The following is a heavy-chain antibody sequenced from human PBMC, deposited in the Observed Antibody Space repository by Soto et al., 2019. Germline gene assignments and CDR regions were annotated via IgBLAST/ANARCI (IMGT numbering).Heavy chain of an antibody. Sequence: EVQLVESGGGLVKPGGSLRLSCAASGFTFSSYSMNWVRQAPGKGLEWVSSISSSSSYIYYADSVKGRFTISRDNAKNSLYLQMNSLRAEDTAVYYCARDRYSGYDEYYYYYYGMDVWGQGTTVTVSS. V-gene: IGHV3-21*01. CDR3: ARDRYSGYDEYYYYYYGMDV. J-gene: IGHJ6*02. D-gene: IGHD5-12*01. CDR1: GFTFSSYS. CDR2: ISSSSSYI.